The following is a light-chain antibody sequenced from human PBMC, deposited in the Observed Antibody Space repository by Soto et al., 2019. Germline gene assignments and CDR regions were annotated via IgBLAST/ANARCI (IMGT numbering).Light chain of an antibody. CDR1: QSISRW. CDR3: QQYQTWT. Sequence: DIQMTQSPFTLSASVGDRVTITCRASQSISRWLAWYQQKPGKAPKLLIYRASSLESGVPSRFSGSGSGTEFTLAISGLQSDDSVTYYCQQYQTWTFGQGTKVEIK. CDR2: RAS. V-gene: IGKV1-5*03. J-gene: IGKJ1*01.